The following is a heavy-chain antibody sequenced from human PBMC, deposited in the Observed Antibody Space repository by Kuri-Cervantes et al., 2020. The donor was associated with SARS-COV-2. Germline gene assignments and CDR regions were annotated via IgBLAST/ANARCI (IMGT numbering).Heavy chain of an antibody. CDR1: GFTVSSNY. V-gene: IGHV3-66*01. D-gene: IGHD4-17*01. J-gene: IGHJ6*02. CDR3: ARDSYGDIYYYYGMDV. CDR2: IYSGGST. Sequence: GESLKISCAASGFTVSSNYMSWVRQAPGKGLEWVSVIYSGGSTYYADSVKGRFTVSRDNSKNTLYLQMNSLRAEDTAVYYCARDSYGDIYYYYGMDVWGQGTTVNVSS.